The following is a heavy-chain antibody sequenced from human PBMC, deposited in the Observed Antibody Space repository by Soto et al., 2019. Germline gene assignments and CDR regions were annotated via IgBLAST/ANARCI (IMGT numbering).Heavy chain of an antibody. J-gene: IGHJ4*02. CDR1: GFTFSSYG. D-gene: IGHD3-22*01. CDR2: IWYDGSNK. Sequence: RLSCAASGFTFSSYGMHWVRQAPGKGLEWVAVIWYDGSNKYYADSVKGRFTISRDNSKNTLYLQMNSLRAEDTAVYYCARGPHYYDSSGYLDYWGQGTLVTVSS. V-gene: IGHV3-33*01. CDR3: ARGPHYYDSSGYLDY.